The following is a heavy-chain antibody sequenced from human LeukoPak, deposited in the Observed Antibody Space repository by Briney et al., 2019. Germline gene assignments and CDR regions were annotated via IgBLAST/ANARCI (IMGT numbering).Heavy chain of an antibody. Sequence: PEAPALPCAVYGVHLCGYYWSWIRQPPGKGLEWVGEINHRGSTNYNPSLKSRVTISVDTPKNQFSLHLSSVPAAHTPVHYCARRGMVRGHRPGWFDPWGQGTLVTVSS. V-gene: IGHV4-34*01. J-gene: IGHJ5*02. CDR2: INHRGST. CDR1: GVHLCGYY. D-gene: IGHD3-10*01. CDR3: ARRGMVRGHRPGWFDP.